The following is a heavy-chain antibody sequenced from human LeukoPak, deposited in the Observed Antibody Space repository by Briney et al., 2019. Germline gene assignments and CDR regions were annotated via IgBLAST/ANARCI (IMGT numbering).Heavy chain of an antibody. CDR2: IKQNGGET. CDR3: ARDSSGDYNA. V-gene: IGHV3-7*01. J-gene: IGHJ5*02. Sequence: GGSLRLSCAASGFTFSTYWMSWVRQAPGKGLEWVANIKQNGGETYYLDSVKGRFTISRDNAKNSLYLEMNSVRAEDTAVYYCARDSSGDYNAWGQGTLVTVSS. CDR1: GFTFSTYW. D-gene: IGHD4-17*01.